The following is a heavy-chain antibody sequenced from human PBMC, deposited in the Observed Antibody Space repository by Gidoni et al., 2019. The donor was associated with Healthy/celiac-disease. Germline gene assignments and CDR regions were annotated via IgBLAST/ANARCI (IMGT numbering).Heavy chain of an antibody. CDR2: ISGSGGST. J-gene: IGHJ4*02. CDR3: AKGYYYGSGSYEHYFDY. V-gene: IGHV3-23*01. Sequence: VQMFTFGGGLVEAGRSMRLASSASAFHFSRRAMSWVRQAPGKGLEWVSAISGSGGSTYYADSVKGRFTIAGDNSKNTLYLQMNSLRAEDTAVYYCAKGYYYGSGSYEHYFDYWGQGTLVTVSS. CDR1: AFHFSRRA. D-gene: IGHD3-10*01.